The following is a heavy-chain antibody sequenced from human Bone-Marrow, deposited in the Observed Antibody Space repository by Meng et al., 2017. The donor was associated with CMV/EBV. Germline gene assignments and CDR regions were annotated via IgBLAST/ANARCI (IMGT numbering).Heavy chain of an antibody. Sequence: GGSLRLSCAASGFTFSSYSMNWVRQAPGKGLEWVSSISSSSSYIYYADSVKGRFTISRDNAKNSLYLQMNSLRAEDTAVYYCATYPAGYDSWSGFPVDDWGQGKLVTVAS. D-gene: IGHD3-3*01. CDR1: GFTFSSYS. V-gene: IGHV3-21*01. CDR3: ATYPAGYDSWSGFPVDD. J-gene: IGHJ4*02. CDR2: ISSSSSYI.